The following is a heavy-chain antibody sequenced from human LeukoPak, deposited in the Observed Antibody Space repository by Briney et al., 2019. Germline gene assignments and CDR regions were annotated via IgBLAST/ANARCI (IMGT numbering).Heavy chain of an antibody. V-gene: IGHV4-39*01. D-gene: IGHD4/OR15-4a*01. CDR2: FNYRGYT. CDR3: ASLLTSSSDGNYFDH. CDR1: SDSISSNSYY. Sequence: SVNLSCNGTGSSDSISSNSYYWVWLRQPPGQRREWIASFNYRGYTYYSSSSRSRVTMSVDTSRNQFSLKLSSVTAADTAVYSCASLLTSSSDGNYFDHWGQGTLVTVSS. J-gene: IGHJ4*02.